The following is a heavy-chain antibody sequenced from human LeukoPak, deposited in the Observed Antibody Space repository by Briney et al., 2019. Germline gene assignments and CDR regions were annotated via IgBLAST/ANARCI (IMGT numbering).Heavy chain of an antibody. V-gene: IGHV3-66*01. Sequence: GGSLRLSCLASGFTFSNFGMSWVRHTAGKGLEWVSVIYSGGSTYYADSVKGRFTISRDNSKNTLYLQMNSLRAEDTAVYYCATHTTDYGDYVGAFDIWGQGTMVTVSS. CDR3: ATHTTDYGDYVGAFDI. J-gene: IGHJ3*02. D-gene: IGHD4-17*01. CDR2: IYSGGST. CDR1: GFTFSNFG.